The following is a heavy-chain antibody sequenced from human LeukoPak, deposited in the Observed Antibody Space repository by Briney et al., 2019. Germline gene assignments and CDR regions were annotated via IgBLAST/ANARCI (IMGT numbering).Heavy chain of an antibody. CDR3: ARGQNYYDSSGPATYYFVY. Sequence: GSLRLSCAASGFTFSNFWMHWVRQAPGKGLVWVALNGDGSFTRCADSVKGRFTISRDNAKNSLSLQMNSLRVEDTAVFYCARGQNYYDSSGPATYYFVYWGQGTLVTVSS. J-gene: IGHJ4*02. CDR2: NGDGSFT. V-gene: IGHV3-74*01. D-gene: IGHD3-22*01. CDR1: GFTFSNFW.